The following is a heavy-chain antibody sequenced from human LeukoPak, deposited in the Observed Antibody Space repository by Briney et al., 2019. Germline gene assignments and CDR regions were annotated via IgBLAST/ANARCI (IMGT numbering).Heavy chain of an antibody. Sequence: SETLSLTCAVYGGSFSGYYWSWIRQPPGKGLEWIGEINHSGSTNYNPSLKSRVTISVDTSKNQFSLKLSSVTAADTAVYYCARPGRDGYNYYSAAFDIWGQGTMVTVSS. D-gene: IGHD5-24*01. V-gene: IGHV4-34*01. CDR1: GGSFSGYY. CDR3: ARPGRDGYNYYSAAFDI. J-gene: IGHJ3*02. CDR2: INHSGST.